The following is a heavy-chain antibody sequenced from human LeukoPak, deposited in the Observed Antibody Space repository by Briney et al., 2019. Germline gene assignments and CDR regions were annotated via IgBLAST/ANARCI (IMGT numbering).Heavy chain of an antibody. CDR2: IYTSGST. D-gene: IGHD2-21*01. CDR3: ARGWIANRLYFDY. CDR1: GGSISSGSYY. Sequence: SETLSLTCTVSGGSISSGSYYWSWIRQPAGKGLEWIGRIYTSGSTNYNPSLKSRVTISVDTSKHQFSLKLSSVTAADTAVYYCARGWIANRLYFDYWGQGTLVTVSS. J-gene: IGHJ4*02. V-gene: IGHV4-61*02.